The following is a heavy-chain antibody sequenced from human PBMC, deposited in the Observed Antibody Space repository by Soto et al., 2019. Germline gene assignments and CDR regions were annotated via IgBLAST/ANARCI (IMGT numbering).Heavy chain of an antibody. D-gene: IGHD1-26*01. CDR3: AKDPTDSGDYYYGMDV. J-gene: IGHJ6*02. V-gene: IGHV3-21*04. CDR2: ISSSSSYI. Sequence: GGSLRLSCAASGFTFSSYSMNWVRQAPGKGLEWVSSISSSSSYIYYADSVKGRFTISRDNAKNSLYLQMNSLRAEDTAVYYCAKDPTDSGDYYYGMDVWGQGTTVTVSS. CDR1: GFTFSSYS.